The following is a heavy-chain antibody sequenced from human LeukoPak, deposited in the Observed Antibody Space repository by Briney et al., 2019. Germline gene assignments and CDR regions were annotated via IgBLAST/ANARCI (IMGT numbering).Heavy chain of an antibody. V-gene: IGHV4-4*07. Sequence: SETLSLTCTVSGGSISSYYWSWIRQPAGKGLEWIGRIYTSGSTNYNPSLKSRVTMSVDTSKNQFSLELSSVTAADTAVYYCARLVYCSSTSCYTNWFDPWGQGTLVTVSS. CDR2: IYTSGST. CDR1: GGSISSYY. D-gene: IGHD2-2*02. J-gene: IGHJ5*02. CDR3: ARLVYCSSTSCYTNWFDP.